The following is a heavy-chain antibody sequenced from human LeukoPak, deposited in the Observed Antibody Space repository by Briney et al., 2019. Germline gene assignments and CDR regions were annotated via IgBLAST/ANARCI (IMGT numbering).Heavy chain of an antibody. J-gene: IGHJ4*02. CDR1: GFTFSSYA. V-gene: IGHV3-23*01. CDR3: ARGSWSAADTNIDY. D-gene: IGHD6-13*01. CDR2: ISGSGGST. Sequence: GGSLSLSCAASGFTFSSYAMSWVRQAPGKGLEWVSAISGSGGSTYYADSVKGRFTISRDNSKNTLYLQMNTLRVEDTAVYYCARGSWSAADTNIDYWGQGTLVTVSS.